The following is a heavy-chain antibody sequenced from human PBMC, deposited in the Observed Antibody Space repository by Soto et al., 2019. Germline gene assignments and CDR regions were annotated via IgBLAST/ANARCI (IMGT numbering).Heavy chain of an antibody. CDR3: ARPRGTTPAVWYFDL. CDR1: GGSISSHY. Sequence: QVQLQESGPGLVKPSETLSLTCTVSGGSISSHYWSWIRQPPGKGLEWIGYIYYSGSTDYNPSLKSGVTISVDTSKNQLSLRLTSVTAADTAVYYCARPRGTTPAVWYFDLWGRGTLVTVSS. CDR2: IYYSGST. D-gene: IGHD1-26*01. J-gene: IGHJ2*01. V-gene: IGHV4-59*08.